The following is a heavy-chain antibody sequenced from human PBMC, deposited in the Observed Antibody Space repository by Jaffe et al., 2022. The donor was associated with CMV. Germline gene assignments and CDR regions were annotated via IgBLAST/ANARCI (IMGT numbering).Heavy chain of an antibody. V-gene: IGHV3-7*01. CDR2: IKQDGSEK. CDR3: ARDRYCSGGSCYLNYFDY. J-gene: IGHJ4*02. D-gene: IGHD2-15*01. CDR1: GFTFSSYW. Sequence: EVQLVESGGGLVQPGGSLRLSCAASGFTFSSYWMSWVRQAPGKGLEWVANIKQDGSEKYYVDSVKGRFTISRDNAKNSLYLQMNSLRAEDTAVYYCARDRYCSGGSCYLNYFDYWGQGTLVTVSS.